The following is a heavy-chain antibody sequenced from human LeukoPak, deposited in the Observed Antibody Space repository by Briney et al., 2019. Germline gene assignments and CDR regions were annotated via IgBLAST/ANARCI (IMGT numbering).Heavy chain of an antibody. CDR2: IYYSGST. V-gene: IGHV4-59*01. J-gene: IGHJ4*02. Sequence: SETLSLTCTVSGGSISSSYWSWIRQPPGKGLEGIGYIYYSGSTNYDPSLKSRVTMSVDTSKNQFSLNLSSVTAADTAVYYCARGPYSSRYDYWGQGTVVTVSS. CDR1: GGSISSSY. CDR3: ARGPYSSRYDY. D-gene: IGHD6-13*01.